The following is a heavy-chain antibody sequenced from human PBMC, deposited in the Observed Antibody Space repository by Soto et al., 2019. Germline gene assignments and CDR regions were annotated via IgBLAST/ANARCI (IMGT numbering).Heavy chain of an antibody. Sequence: SETLSLTCTVSGGSVSSGSYYWSWIRQPPGKGLEWIGYIYYSGSTNYNPSLKSRVTISVDTSKNQFSLKLSSVTAADTAVYYCARVIVATTPGIGITWYDPWGQGNLVTVSS. V-gene: IGHV4-61*01. CDR1: GGSVSSGSYY. CDR2: IYYSGST. CDR3: ARVIVATTPGIGITWYDP. J-gene: IGHJ5*02. D-gene: IGHD5-12*01.